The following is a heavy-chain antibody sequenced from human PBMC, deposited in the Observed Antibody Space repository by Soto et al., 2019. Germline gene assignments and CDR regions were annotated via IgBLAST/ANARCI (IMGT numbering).Heavy chain of an antibody. CDR1: GGPFSSYA. D-gene: IGHD5-18*01. CDR3: AGGDTAMAFDY. Sequence: ASVKVACKASGGPFSSYAISWLRQAPGQGLEWMGGIIPIFGTANYSQKFQGRVTITADESTSTAYMELSSMRSEDTAVYYCAGGDTAMAFDYWGQGTLVTVSS. CDR2: IIPIFGTA. V-gene: IGHV1-69*13. J-gene: IGHJ4*02.